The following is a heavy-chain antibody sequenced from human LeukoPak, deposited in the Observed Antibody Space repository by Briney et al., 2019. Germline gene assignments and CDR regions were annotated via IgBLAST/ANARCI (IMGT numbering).Heavy chain of an antibody. CDR1: GLSVSSDY. J-gene: IGHJ4*02. Sequence: GGPLRLSCAASGLSVSSDYMTGVRQAPGKGLEGVSVIYSGGSTYYADSAKGRFTISRDNSKSTLYLQMNNVRVEDTAVYFCARYHTALNYWGQGTLVTASS. D-gene: IGHD5-18*01. CDR3: ARYHTALNY. CDR2: IYSGGST. V-gene: IGHV3-53*01.